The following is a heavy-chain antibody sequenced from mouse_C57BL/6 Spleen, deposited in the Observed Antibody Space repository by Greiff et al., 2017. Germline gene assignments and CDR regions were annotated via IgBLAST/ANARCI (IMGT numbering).Heavy chain of an antibody. D-gene: IGHD2-4*01. CDR2: IYPSDSET. J-gene: IGHJ1*03. Sequence: QVQLKQSGAELVRPGSSVKLSCKASGYTFTSYWMDWVKQRPGQGLEWIGNIYPSDSETHYNQKFKDKATLTVDKSSSTAYMQLSSLTSEDSAVYYCARRLRRYFDVWGTGTTVTVSS. CDR1: GYTFTSYW. CDR3: ARRLRRYFDV. V-gene: IGHV1-61*01.